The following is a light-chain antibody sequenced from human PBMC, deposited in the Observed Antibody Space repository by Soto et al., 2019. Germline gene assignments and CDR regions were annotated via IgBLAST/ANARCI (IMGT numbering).Light chain of an antibody. J-gene: IGLJ1*01. CDR2: DVS. V-gene: IGLV2-14*01. CDR1: SSDVGGYNY. CDR3: SSYTTSPLSYV. Sequence: QSALTQPASVSGSPGQSITISCTGTSSDVGGYNYVSWYQQHPGKVPRLMIYDVSNRPSGVSNRFSGSKSGNTASLTISGLQAEDEADYYCSSYTTSPLSYVFGNGTKVTVL.